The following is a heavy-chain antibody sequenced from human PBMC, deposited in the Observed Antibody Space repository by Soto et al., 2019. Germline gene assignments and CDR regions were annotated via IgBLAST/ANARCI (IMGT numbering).Heavy chain of an antibody. D-gene: IGHD2-15*01. V-gene: IGHV4-39*01. J-gene: IGHJ4*02. Sequence: SETLSLTCTVSGGSISSSSYYWGWIRQPPGKGLEWIGSIYYSGITYYNPSLKSRVTISVDTSKNQFSLKLSSVTAADTAVYYCARLGYCSGGSCYDFGDYWGQGTLVTVSS. CDR1: GGSISSSSYY. CDR2: IYYSGIT. CDR3: ARLGYCSGGSCYDFGDY.